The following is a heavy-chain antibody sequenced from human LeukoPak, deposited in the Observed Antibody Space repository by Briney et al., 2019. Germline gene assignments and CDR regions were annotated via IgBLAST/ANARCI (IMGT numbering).Heavy chain of an antibody. D-gene: IGHD5-12*01. Sequence: LGESLKISCKGSGYNFTSYWIDWVRQMPGKGLEWMGIIHPDDSDTRYSPSFQGQVTISVDKSISTAYLQWSSLKASDTAIYYCARQRGIVATIPLDYWGQGTLVTVSS. V-gene: IGHV5-51*01. CDR2: IHPDDSDT. CDR1: GYNFTSYW. J-gene: IGHJ4*02. CDR3: ARQRGIVATIPLDY.